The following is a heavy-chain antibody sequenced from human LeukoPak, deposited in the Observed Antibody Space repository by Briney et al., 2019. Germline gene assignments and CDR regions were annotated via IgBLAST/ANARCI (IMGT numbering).Heavy chain of an antibody. CDR1: GYSFSTYW. CDR3: ARLEEDLTLGVAGYWFVP. V-gene: IGHV5-51*01. Sequence: GESLKISCKGSGYSFSTYWIGWVRQMPGKGLEWMGIIYPGDSDTRYSPSFQGQVTISADKSISTAYLQWSSLKASDTAMYYCARLEEDLTLGVAGYWFVPWGQGTLVTVS. D-gene: IGHD3-16*01. J-gene: IGHJ5*02. CDR2: IYPGDSDT.